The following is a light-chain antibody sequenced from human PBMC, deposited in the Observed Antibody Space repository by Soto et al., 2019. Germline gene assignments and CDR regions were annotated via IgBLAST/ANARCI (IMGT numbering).Light chain of an antibody. V-gene: IGLV2-11*01. Sequence: QSVLTQPASVSGSPGQSITISCIGTSSDIGGYNYVSWYQQHPGKAPKLMIYDVSKRPSGVPDRFSGSKSGNTASLTISGLQAEDEADYYCCSYAGGYTHAVFGGGTKVTVL. J-gene: IGLJ2*01. CDR2: DVS. CDR3: CSYAGGYTHAV. CDR1: SSDIGGYNY.